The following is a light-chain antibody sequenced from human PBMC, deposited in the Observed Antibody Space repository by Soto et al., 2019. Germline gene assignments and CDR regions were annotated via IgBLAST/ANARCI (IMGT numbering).Light chain of an antibody. CDR2: EAT. CDR3: CSYALSATAV. CDR1: SSDVGSYNL. V-gene: IGLV2-23*01. J-gene: IGLJ2*01. Sequence: QPASVSGSPGQSITISCTGTSSDVGSYNLVSWYQQHPGKAPKLMIYEATKRPSGVSNRFSGSKSGNTASMTISGLQAEDEADYYCCSYALSATAVFGGGTKVTVL.